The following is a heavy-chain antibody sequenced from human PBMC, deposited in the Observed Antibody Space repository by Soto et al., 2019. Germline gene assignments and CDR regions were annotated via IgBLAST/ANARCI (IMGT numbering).Heavy chain of an antibody. V-gene: IGHV4-30-4*01. D-gene: IGHD4-17*01. CDR1: GGSISSGNYY. J-gene: IGHJ4*02. Sequence: QVQLQESGPGLVKPSQTLSLTCTVSGGSISSGNYYWSWIRQPPGKGLEWIGFISYSGTTHYSASLRSRVSLSXAXSXXQFSLALSSVTAADTAVYSCATMGTPVTGLYYFDYWGQGTLVTVSS. CDR3: ATMGTPVTGLYYFDY. CDR2: ISYSGTT.